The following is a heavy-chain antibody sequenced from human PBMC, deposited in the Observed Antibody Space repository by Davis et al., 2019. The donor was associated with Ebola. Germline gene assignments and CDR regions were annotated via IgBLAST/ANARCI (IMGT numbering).Heavy chain of an antibody. CDR3: ARDSDDYSFDY. D-gene: IGHD4-11*01. CDR1: GFTFSSYW. Sequence: GESLKISCAASGFTFSSYWMHWVRQAPGKGLVWVSRINNDGTSTSYADSVKGRFTISRDNAKNTLYLQMNSLRAEDTAVYYCARDSDDYSFDYWGQGTLVTVSS. V-gene: IGHV3-74*01. J-gene: IGHJ4*02. CDR2: INNDGTST.